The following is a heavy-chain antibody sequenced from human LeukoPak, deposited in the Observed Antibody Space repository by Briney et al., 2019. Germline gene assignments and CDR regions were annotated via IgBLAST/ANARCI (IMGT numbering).Heavy chain of an antibody. CDR1: GFTFGDSA. D-gene: IGHD3-16*02. V-gene: IGHV3-23*01. CDR3: ARDIELST. Sequence: GGSLRLSSAASGFTFGDSAMSWVRQTPRKGLEWVTLISLNGRNTYYGDSVKGRFTISRDNSKDTVYLQMNSLRVEDTAIFYCARDIELSTWGPGTMVTVSS. J-gene: IGHJ3*01. CDR2: ISLNGRNT.